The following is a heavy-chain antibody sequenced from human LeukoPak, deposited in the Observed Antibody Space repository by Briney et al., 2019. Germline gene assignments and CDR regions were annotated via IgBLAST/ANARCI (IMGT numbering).Heavy chain of an antibody. CDR1: GFTFSDYY. CDR2: ISSSGSTI. Sequence: GGSLRLSCAPSGFTFSDYYMSWIRQAPGKGLEWVSYISSSGSTIYYADSVKGRFTISRDNAKNSLYLQMNSLRAEDTAVYYCARGIVGANSDAFDIWGQGTMVTVSS. D-gene: IGHD1-26*01. J-gene: IGHJ3*02. CDR3: ARGIVGANSDAFDI. V-gene: IGHV3-11*01.